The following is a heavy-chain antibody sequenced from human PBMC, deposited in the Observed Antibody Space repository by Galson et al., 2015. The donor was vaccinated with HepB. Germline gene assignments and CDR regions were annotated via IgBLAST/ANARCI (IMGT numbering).Heavy chain of an antibody. Sequence: LRLSCATSGFTFPSHAMHWVGQAPGGGLEWVAGINGGGESAFYADSVKGRFTISRDNCTNTSLLQMRSLRAEDTAVYYCATPSPARLSHFDFWGPGTVVTVSS. J-gene: IGHJ4*02. D-gene: IGHD6-6*01. CDR3: ATPSPARLSHFDF. CDR2: INGGGESA. CDR1: GFTFPSHA. V-gene: IGHV3-23*01.